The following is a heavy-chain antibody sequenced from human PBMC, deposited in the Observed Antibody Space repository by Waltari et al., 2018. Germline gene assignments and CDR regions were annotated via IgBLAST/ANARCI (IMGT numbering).Heavy chain of an antibody. D-gene: IGHD3-22*01. CDR1: GYTFTSYY. CDR2: SNPSGGST. CDR3: ARAPIGGEWWLSYYYYGMHV. V-gene: IGHV1-46*01. Sequence: QVQLVQSGAEVKKPGASVKVSCKASGYTFTSYYMHWVRQAPGQGLGWMGISNPSGGSTSYAQKLQGRVTMNRDTSTSTVYMELSSLRSEDTAVYYCARAPIGGEWWLSYYYYGMHVWGQGTTVTVSS. J-gene: IGHJ6*02.